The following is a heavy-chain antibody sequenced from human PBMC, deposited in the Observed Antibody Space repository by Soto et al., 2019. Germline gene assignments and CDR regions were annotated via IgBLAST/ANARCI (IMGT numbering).Heavy chain of an antibody. Sequence: QLQLQESGPGLVKPSETLALTCTVSGGSLHNYYWTWIRHSPGKGLEWIGYVTYSGTADYSPSFQSRFTISRDISHDQFSLEVTSLTGADTGIYHSARLKVDESGSAYYTDYWGQGAVVTVSS. CDR3: ARLKVDESGSAYYTDY. CDR1: GGSLHNYY. CDR2: VTYSGTA. D-gene: IGHD3-16*01. J-gene: IGHJ4*02. V-gene: IGHV4-59*08.